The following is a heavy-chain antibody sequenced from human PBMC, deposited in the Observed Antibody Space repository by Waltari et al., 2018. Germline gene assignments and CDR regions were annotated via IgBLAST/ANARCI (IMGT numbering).Heavy chain of an antibody. V-gene: IGHV4-38-2*01. CDR3: ASQHGVVVY. J-gene: IGHJ4*02. CDR1: GYSISSGYY. D-gene: IGHD2-15*01. Sequence: QVQLQESGPGLVKPSETLSLTCAVSGYSISSGYYWGWIRQPPGKGLEGIGSIYHSGSTYYNPSLKSRVTISVDTSKNQFSLKLSSVTAADTAVYYCASQHGVVVYWGQGTLVTVSS. CDR2: IYHSGST.